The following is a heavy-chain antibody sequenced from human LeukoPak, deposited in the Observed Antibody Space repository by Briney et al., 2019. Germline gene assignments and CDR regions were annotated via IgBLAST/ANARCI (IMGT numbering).Heavy chain of an antibody. CDR2: ISSSSSYI. Sequence: PGGSLRLSCAASGFPFSNYRMNWVRQGPGKGLEWVSSISSSSSYIYYADSVKGRFTISRDNAKNSLYLQMNSLRAEDTAVYYCARDLGAYCGGDCYYSLDYWGQGTQVTVSS. V-gene: IGHV3-21*01. J-gene: IGHJ4*02. CDR1: GFPFSNYR. D-gene: IGHD2-21*02. CDR3: ARDLGAYCGGDCYYSLDY.